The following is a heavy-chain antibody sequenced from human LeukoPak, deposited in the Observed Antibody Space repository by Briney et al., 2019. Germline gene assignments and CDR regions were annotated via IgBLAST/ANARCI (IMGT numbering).Heavy chain of an antibody. V-gene: IGHV3-21*01. J-gene: IGHJ4*02. D-gene: IGHD4-17*01. CDR1: GFTLSNCS. Sequence: GGSLRPSCAASGFTLSNCSMNWVRQAPGKGLEWVAFISSSSSYIFYADSLKGRFTISRDNAKNSLYLQMNSLRADDTAVYYCARDLAYGDDGLWGQGTLVTVSS. CDR3: ARDLAYGDDGL. CDR2: ISSSSSYI.